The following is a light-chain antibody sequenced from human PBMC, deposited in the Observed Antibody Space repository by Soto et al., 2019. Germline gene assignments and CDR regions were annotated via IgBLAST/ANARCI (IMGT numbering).Light chain of an antibody. Sequence: EVVLTQSPDTLSLPPGERATLSCRASQSVSSNVAWYQQIPGQTPRLLIYGASNRATGIPDRFSGSGSGTDFTLTISRLEPEDFAVYYCQQYGSSGTFGQGTKVDIK. CDR3: QQYGSSGT. CDR2: GAS. CDR1: QSVSSN. J-gene: IGKJ1*01. V-gene: IGKV3-20*01.